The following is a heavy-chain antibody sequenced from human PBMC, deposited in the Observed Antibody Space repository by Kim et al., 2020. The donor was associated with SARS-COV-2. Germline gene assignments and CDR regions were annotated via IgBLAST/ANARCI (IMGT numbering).Heavy chain of an antibody. CDR2: I. V-gene: IGHV3-48*03. CDR3: ARGANYSPFDY. Sequence: IDYAESGRGRLTISRDNDKTSLYLQMNSLRAEDTAVYYCARGANYSPFDYWGQGTLVTVSS. J-gene: IGHJ4*02. D-gene: IGHD4-4*01.